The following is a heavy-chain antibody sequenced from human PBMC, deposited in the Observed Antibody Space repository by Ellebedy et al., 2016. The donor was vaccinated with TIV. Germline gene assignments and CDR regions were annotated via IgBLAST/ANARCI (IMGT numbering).Heavy chain of an antibody. J-gene: IGHJ4*02. V-gene: IGHV3-23*01. Sequence: GESLKISCTASGFTFSYYAMSWIRQAPGRGLEWVSTVSYTGAATYFADAVKGRFTISRDNSKNTLYLHMDRLRAADTAIYYCAKVMTGYSYAPDDFWGQGTLVTVSS. D-gene: IGHD5-18*01. CDR1: GFTFSYYA. CDR3: AKVMTGYSYAPDDF. CDR2: VSYTGAAT.